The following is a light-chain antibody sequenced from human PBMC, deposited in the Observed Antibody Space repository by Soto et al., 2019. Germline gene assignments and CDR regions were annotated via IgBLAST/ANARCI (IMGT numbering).Light chain of an antibody. CDR3: QQYNNWPSGT. CDR2: GAS. Sequence: EIVMTQSPATLSVSPGERATLSCRASQSVSSSLAWYQQKPGQAPRLLIHGASTRATGIPARFSGSGSGTEFTLTISSLQSEDFAVYYCQQYNNWPSGTFGQGTKVEIK. V-gene: IGKV3-15*01. CDR1: QSVSSS. J-gene: IGKJ1*01.